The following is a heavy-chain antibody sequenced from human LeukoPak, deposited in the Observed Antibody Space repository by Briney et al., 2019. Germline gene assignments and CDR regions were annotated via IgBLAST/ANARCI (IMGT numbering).Heavy chain of an antibody. Sequence: GGSLRLSCAASGFTFSSYGMHWVRQAPGKGLEWVAVISYDGSNKYYADSVKGRFTISRDNSKNTLYLQMNGLRAEDTAVYYCAKAPTPIYSGSYFSFDYWGQGTLVTVSS. J-gene: IGHJ4*02. CDR3: AKAPTPIYSGSYFSFDY. CDR1: GFTFSSYG. V-gene: IGHV3-30*18. CDR2: ISYDGSNK. D-gene: IGHD1-26*01.